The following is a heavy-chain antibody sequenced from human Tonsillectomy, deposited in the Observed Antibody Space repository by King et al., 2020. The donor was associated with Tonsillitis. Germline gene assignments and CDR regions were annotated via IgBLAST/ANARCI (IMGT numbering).Heavy chain of an antibody. V-gene: IGHV3-23*04. CDR1: GFTFSSYA. Sequence: QLVQSGGGLVQPGGSLRLSCAASGFTFSSYAMSWVRHAPGKGLELVSAISGRGGSTYYSDSVKGRFTISRDNSKNTLYLQMNSLRAEDTAVYYCAKDWSIAVAGDWFDPWGQGTLVTVSS. J-gene: IGHJ5*02. D-gene: IGHD6-19*01. CDR2: ISGRGGST. CDR3: AKDWSIAVAGDWFDP.